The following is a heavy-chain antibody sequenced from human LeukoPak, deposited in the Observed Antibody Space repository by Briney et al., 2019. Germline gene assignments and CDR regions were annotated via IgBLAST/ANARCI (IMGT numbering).Heavy chain of an antibody. V-gene: IGHV3-48*03. Sequence: GGSLRLSCAASGFTFSSYEMNWVRQAPGKGLQWISHIDSTDTIHYADSVKGRFTISRDNAKNSLYLQMNSLRAEDTAVYYCARSSGSYRPMGYRGQGTLVTVSS. J-gene: IGHJ4*02. CDR3: ARSSGSYRPMGY. CDR2: IDSTDTI. CDR1: GFTFSSYE. D-gene: IGHD3-22*01.